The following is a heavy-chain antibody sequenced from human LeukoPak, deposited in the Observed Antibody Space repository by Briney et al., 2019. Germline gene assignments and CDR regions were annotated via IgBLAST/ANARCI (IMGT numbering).Heavy chain of an antibody. CDR3: ARELWPFYFDY. D-gene: IGHD3-10*01. CDR2: INAGKGNT. Sequence: ASVKVSCKASGYTFTDYAMHWVRQAPGQRLEWMGWINAGKGNTKYSQKFQGRVTITRDTSASTAYMELSSLKTEDTAVYYCARELWPFYFDYWGQGTLVTVSS. J-gene: IGHJ4*02. V-gene: IGHV1-3*01. CDR1: GYTFTDYA.